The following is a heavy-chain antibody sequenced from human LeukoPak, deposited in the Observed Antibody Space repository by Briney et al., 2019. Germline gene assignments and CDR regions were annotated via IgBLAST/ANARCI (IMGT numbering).Heavy chain of an antibody. CDR2: IFYSGIT. J-gene: IGHJ5*02. CDR3: ARDVVVDCGGDCYSEGSDP. D-gene: IGHD2-21*02. CDR1: GDSISSGNY. Sequence: SETLSFTCTVSGDSISSGNYWGWIRQPPGKGLEWIGNIFYSGITYYNPSLRSRVTIAIDTSKSQFSLKLTSVTAADTAVYYCARDVVVDCGGDCYSEGSDPWGQGTLVTVSS. V-gene: IGHV4-38-2*02.